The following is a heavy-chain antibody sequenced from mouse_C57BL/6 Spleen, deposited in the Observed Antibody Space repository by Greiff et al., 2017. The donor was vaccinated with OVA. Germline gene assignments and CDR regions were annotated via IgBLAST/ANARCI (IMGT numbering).Heavy chain of an antibody. CDR3: ARCWDGYYAMDY. CDR2: ITPNNGGT. Sequence: EVQLQQSGPELVKPGASVKIPCKASGYTFTDYNMDWVKQSHGKSLEWIGDITPNNGGTIYNQKFKGKATLTVDKSSSTAYMELRSLTSEDTAVYYCARCWDGYYAMDYWGQGTSVTVSS. D-gene: IGHD4-1*01. V-gene: IGHV1-18*01. CDR1: GYTFTDYN. J-gene: IGHJ4*01.